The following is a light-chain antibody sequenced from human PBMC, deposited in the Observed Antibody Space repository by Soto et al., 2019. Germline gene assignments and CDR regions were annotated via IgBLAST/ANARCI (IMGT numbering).Light chain of an antibody. CDR2: DVT. Sequence: QSALTQPASVSGSPGQSITISCIGTSSDVGAYESVSWYQQHPGKAPKLMIYDVTTRPSGVSNRFSGSKSGNTASLTISGLQAEDEADYYCSSFRSGSTLVVFGGGTKLTVL. V-gene: IGLV2-14*03. CDR3: SSFRSGSTLVV. J-gene: IGLJ2*01. CDR1: SSDVGAYES.